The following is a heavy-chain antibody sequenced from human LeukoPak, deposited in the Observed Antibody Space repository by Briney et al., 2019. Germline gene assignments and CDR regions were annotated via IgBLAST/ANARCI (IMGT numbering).Heavy chain of an antibody. CDR1: GFTVSSNY. D-gene: IGHD6-6*01. CDR2: IYSGGST. V-gene: IGHV3-53*01. CDR3: AKDGFIAARPFDY. J-gene: IGHJ4*02. Sequence: PGKSLRLSCAASGFTVSSNYMSWIRQAPGKGLEWVSVIYSGGSTYYADSVKGRFTISRDNSKNTLYLQMNSLRAEDTAVYYCAKDGFIAARPFDYWGQGTLVTVSS.